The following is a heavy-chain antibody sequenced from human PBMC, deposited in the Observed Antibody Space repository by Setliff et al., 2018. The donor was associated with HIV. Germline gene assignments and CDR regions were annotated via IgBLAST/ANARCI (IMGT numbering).Heavy chain of an antibody. CDR1: GGTVSRYA. CDR2: IIPIFGPA. D-gene: IGHD3-9*01. V-gene: IGHV1-69*05. Sequence: SVKVSCKASGGTVSRYAINWVRQAPGQGLEWMGGIIPIFGPANYAQKFQDRVTITTDESTSTAYMELSSLKSEDTAVYYCARGFEVESSGWFDPWGQGTLVTVSS. CDR3: ARGFEVESSGWFDP. J-gene: IGHJ5*02.